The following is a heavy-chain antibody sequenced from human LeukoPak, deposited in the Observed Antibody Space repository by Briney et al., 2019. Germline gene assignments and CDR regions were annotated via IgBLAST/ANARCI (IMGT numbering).Heavy chain of an antibody. CDR3: ARGLGRDAFDI. V-gene: IGHV4-59*01. J-gene: IGHJ3*02. CDR1: GGSISSYY. D-gene: IGHD1-26*01. CDR2: IYYSGST. Sequence: SETLSLTCTVSGGSISSYYWSWIRQPPGKGLEWIGYIYYSGSTNYNPSLKSRVTISVDTSKNQFSLKLSSVTAADTAVYYCARGLGRDAFDIWGQGTMVTVSS.